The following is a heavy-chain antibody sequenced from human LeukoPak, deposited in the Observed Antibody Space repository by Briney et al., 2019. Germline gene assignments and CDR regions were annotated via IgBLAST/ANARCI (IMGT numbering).Heavy chain of an antibody. CDR2: IRYDGSNK. J-gene: IGHJ5*02. Sequence: PGGSLRLSCAASGFTFSSYGMHWVRQAPGKGLEWVAFIRYDGSNKYYADSVKGRFTISRDNAKNSLYLQMNSLRAEDTALYYCAKDRFGTAVAGSIWFDPWGQGTLVTVSS. D-gene: IGHD6-19*01. CDR1: GFTFSSYG. V-gene: IGHV3-30*02. CDR3: AKDRFGTAVAGSIWFDP.